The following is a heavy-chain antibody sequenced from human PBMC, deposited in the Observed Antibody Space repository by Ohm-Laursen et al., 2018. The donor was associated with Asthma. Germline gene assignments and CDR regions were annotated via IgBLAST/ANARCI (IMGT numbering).Heavy chain of an antibody. V-gene: IGHV3-21*01. J-gene: IGHJ6*02. D-gene: IGHD3-22*01. CDR1: GFTFSSYS. Sequence: SLRLSCAASGFTFSSYSMNWVRQAPGKGLEWVSSISSSSSYIYYADSVKGRFTISRDNAKNTLYLHMNSLRAEDTAVYYCARLYYDSSGTFGYYHYGMDVWGQGTTVTVSS. CDR3: ARLYYDSSGTFGYYHYGMDV. CDR2: ISSSSSYI.